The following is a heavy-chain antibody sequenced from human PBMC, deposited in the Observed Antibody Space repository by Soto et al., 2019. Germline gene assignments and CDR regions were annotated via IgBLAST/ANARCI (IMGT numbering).Heavy chain of an antibody. J-gene: IGHJ4*02. Sequence: GGTMRLSCAASGFTFSSYAMSCFRRPPGKGLEWVSAISGSGGSTYYADSVKGRFTISGDNSKDTLYLQMNSLRAEDTAVYYCAKGRLRQRLYDYWGQGTLVTVSS. CDR1: GFTFSSYA. CDR3: AKGRLRQRLYDY. V-gene: IGHV3-23*01. D-gene: IGHD6-19*01. CDR2: ISGSGGST.